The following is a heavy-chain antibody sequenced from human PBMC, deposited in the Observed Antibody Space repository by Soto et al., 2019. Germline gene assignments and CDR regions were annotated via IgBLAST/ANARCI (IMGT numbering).Heavy chain of an antibody. D-gene: IGHD2-15*01. CDR1: GFTFSSYT. V-gene: IGHV3-23*01. CDR2: ISDSGGSP. J-gene: IGHJ4*01. Sequence: GGSLRLCCAASGFTFSSYTMAWVRQAPGKGLEWVSAISDSGGSPYYADSVQGRFTISRDNSKNTLFLLMNSLSDEDTATYYCTKARCSGNPCYVPEYWGHGTLVTDS. CDR3: TKARCSGNPCYVPEY.